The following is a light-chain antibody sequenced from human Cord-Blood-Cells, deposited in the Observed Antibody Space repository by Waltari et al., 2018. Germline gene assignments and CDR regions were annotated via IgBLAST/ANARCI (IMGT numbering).Light chain of an antibody. V-gene: IGLV5-45*03. CDR1: RDMNVGTYR. CDR2: YKSDSDK. Sequence: QALLSQPSSPSASHGASASPTCTLRRDMNVGTYRTHWSQTNPRSPPQYLLRYKSDSDKQQGSGVPGRFSGSKDASANAGILLISGLQSEDEAYYYCIIWHSNAYVFGTGTKLTVL. CDR3: IIWHSNAYV. J-gene: IGLJ1*01.